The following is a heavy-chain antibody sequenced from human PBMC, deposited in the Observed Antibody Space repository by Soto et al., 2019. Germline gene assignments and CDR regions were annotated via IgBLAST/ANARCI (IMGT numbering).Heavy chain of an antibody. CDR3: ASEDCTNTMCLKGFHY. J-gene: IGHJ4*02. CDR1: GYTFTDYY. CDR2: INPESGNP. V-gene: IGHV1-2*02. Sequence: QVQMVQSGAEVKKPGDSVKVSCKASGYTFTDYYMHWVRQAPGQGFEWVGGINPESGNPKYVPKFQSRVTVTRDTATSTAYMELNGLTSDDTAVYYCASEDCTNTMCLKGFHYWGQGTLVTVSS. D-gene: IGHD2-8*01.